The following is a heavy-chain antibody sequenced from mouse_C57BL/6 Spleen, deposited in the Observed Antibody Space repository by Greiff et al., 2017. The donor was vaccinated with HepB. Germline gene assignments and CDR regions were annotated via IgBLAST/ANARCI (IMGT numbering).Heavy chain of an antibody. J-gene: IGHJ3*01. CDR3: AWVEEFAY. V-gene: IGHV1-80*01. CDR2: IYPGDGDT. CDR1: GYAFSSYW. Sequence: VKLQESGAELVKPGASVKISCKASGYAFSSYWMNWVKQRPGKGLEWIGQIYPGDGDTNYNGKFKGKATLTADKSSSTAYMQLSSLTSEDSAVYFCAWVEEFAYWGQVTLVTVSA. D-gene: IGHD1-1*01.